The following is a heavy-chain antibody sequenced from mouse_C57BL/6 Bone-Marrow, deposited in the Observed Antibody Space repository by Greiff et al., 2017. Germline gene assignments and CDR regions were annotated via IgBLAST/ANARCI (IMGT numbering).Heavy chain of an antibody. V-gene: IGHV1-55*01. CDR1: GYTFTSYW. J-gene: IGHJ2*01. D-gene: IGHD4-1*01. CDR3: ARSGPLGRSFDN. CDR2: IYPTSGRT. Sequence: QVQLQQPGAELVKPGASVKMSCKASGYTFTSYWITWVKQRPGQGLGWIGDIYPTSGRTNYNEKFKSKAILTVDTSSNTAYMQLSSLTSEDSAVFYCARSGPLGRSFDNWGQGTTLTGSS.